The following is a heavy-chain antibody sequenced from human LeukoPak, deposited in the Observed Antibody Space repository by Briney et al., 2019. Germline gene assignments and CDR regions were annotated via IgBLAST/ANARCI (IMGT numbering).Heavy chain of an antibody. Sequence: ASVKVSCKASGYTFTSYYMHWVRQAPGQGLEWMGIINPSGGSTSYAQKFQGRVTMTRDTSTSTVYMELSSPRSEDTAVYYCARGPLRSGYYYVGDYWGQGTLVTVSS. CDR2: INPSGGST. V-gene: IGHV1-46*01. J-gene: IGHJ4*02. D-gene: IGHD3-22*01. CDR1: GYTFTSYY. CDR3: ARGPLRSGYYYVGDY.